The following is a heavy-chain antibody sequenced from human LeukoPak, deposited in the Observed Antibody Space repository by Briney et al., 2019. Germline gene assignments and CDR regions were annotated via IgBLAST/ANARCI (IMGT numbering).Heavy chain of an antibody. CDR2: IHYTGST. Sequence: SETLSLTCTVSGDSISGYYWNWIRQPPGKGLEWIAYIHYTGSTKYNPSLKSRVTISVETSNNQFSLTLSSVTAADTAVYYCAGTTVVTPVYYFDYWGQGTLVTVSS. J-gene: IGHJ4*02. CDR3: AGTTVVTPVYYFDY. CDR1: GDSISGYY. V-gene: IGHV4-59*01. D-gene: IGHD4-17*01.